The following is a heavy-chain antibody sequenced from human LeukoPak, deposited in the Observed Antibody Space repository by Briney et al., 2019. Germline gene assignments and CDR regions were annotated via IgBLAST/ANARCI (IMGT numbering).Heavy chain of an antibody. V-gene: IGHV3-23*01. Sequence: GGSLRLSCVASGVTVSSNFITWVRQAPGKGLEWVSAISGSGGSTYYADSVKGRFTISRDNSKNTLYLQMNSLRAEDTAVYYCAKPNSGAFDIWGQGTMVTVSS. CDR1: GVTVSSNF. J-gene: IGHJ3*02. CDR3: AKPNSGAFDI. D-gene: IGHD1-7*01. CDR2: ISGSGGST.